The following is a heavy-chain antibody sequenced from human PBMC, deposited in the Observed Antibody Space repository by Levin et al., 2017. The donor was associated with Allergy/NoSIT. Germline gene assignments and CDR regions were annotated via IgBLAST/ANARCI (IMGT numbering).Heavy chain of an antibody. D-gene: IGHD6-19*01. V-gene: IGHV3-33*01. CDR3: ARVDSSGWPFDY. CDR1: GFTFSSYG. Sequence: GGSLRLSCAASGFTFSSYGMHWVRQAPGKGLEWVAVIWYDGSNKYYADSVKGRFTISRDNSKNTLYLQMNSLRAEDTAVYYCARVDSSGWPFDYWGQGTLVTVSS. J-gene: IGHJ4*02. CDR2: IWYDGSNK.